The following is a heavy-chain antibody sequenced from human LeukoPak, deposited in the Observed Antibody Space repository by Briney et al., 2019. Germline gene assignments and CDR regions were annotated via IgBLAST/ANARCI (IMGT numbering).Heavy chain of an antibody. CDR3: ARDYYDSSYGMDV. D-gene: IGHD3-22*01. J-gene: IGHJ6*02. V-gene: IGHV4-59*12. Sequence: SETLSLTCTVSVSSGPISNYYWSWIRQPAGMGLEWIGYMYYSGSTYYNPSLKSRVTILVDTSKNQFSLKLSSVTAADTAVYYCARDYYDSSYGMDVWGQGTTVTVSS. CDR1: VSSGPISNYY. CDR2: MYYSGST.